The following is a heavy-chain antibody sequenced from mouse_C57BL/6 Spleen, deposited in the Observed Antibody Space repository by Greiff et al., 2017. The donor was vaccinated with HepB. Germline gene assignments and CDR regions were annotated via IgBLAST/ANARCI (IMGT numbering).Heavy chain of an antibody. V-gene: IGHV3-6*01. CDR1: GYSITSGYY. CDR2: ISYDGSN. J-gene: IGHJ4*01. Sequence: EVQLQQSGPGLVKPSQSLSLTCSVTGYSITSGYYWNWIRQFPGNKLEWMGYISYDGSNNYNPSLKNRISITRDTSKNQFFLKLNSVTTEDTATYYCARGEDDYDGFYYAMDYWGQGTSVTVSS. CDR3: ARGEDDYDGFYYAMDY. D-gene: IGHD2-4*01.